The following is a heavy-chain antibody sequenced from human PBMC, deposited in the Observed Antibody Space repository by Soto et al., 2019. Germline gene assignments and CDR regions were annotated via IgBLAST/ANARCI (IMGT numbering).Heavy chain of an antibody. V-gene: IGHV3-30*18. J-gene: IGHJ4*02. Sequence: QVQLVESGGGVVQPGRSLRLSCAASGFTFSSYGMHWVRQAPGKGLEWVAVISYDGSNKYYADSVKGRFTISRDNSKNTLYLQMNSLRVEDTAVYYCAKDTGRAIFGVAMFDYWGQGTLVTVSS. CDR2: ISYDGSNK. CDR3: AKDTGRAIFGVAMFDY. CDR1: GFTFSSYG. D-gene: IGHD3-3*01.